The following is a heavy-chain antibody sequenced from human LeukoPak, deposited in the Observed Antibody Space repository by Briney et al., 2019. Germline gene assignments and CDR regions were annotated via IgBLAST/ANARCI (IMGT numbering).Heavy chain of an antibody. D-gene: IGHD3-10*01. Sequence: SETLSLTCTVSGYSINSGYYWGWIGQPPGKGLEWIASINHSGTTYYNPSLASRVSISVDTSKNQFSLRLTSVTVADTAVYYCAREGPMFDSGSYSKSLAYWGQGTLVTVSS. V-gene: IGHV4-38-2*02. CDR1: GYSINSGYY. J-gene: IGHJ4*02. CDR3: AREGPMFDSGSYSKSLAY. CDR2: INHSGTT.